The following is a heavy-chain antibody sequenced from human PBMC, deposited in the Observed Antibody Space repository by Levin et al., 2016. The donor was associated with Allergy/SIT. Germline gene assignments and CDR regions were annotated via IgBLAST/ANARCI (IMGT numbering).Heavy chain of an antibody. Sequence: GESLKISCVASGFRFSISGMSWVRQAPGKGLEWVSGITGGGEDRHYADSVKGRFTISRDNFKNTLFLQMNSLRVEDAAVYYWGGKHGGFDYWGQGALVTVSS. CDR3: GGKHGGFDY. CDR2: ITGGGEDR. D-gene: IGHD1-26*01. CDR1: GFRFSISG. V-gene: IGHV3-23*01. J-gene: IGHJ4*02.